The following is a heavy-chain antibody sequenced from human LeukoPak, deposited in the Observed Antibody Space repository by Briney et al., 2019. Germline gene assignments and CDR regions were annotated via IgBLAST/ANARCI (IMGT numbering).Heavy chain of an antibody. CDR1: GYTFTSYG. Sequence: ASVKVSCKASGYTFTSYGISWVRQAPGQGLEWMGWISAYNGNTNYAQKLQGRVTMTTDTSTSTAYMELRSLRSDDTAVYYCARVLIAARPRHYYGMDVWGQGTTVTVSS. J-gene: IGHJ6*02. D-gene: IGHD6-6*01. CDR3: ARVLIAARPRHYYGMDV. CDR2: ISAYNGNT. V-gene: IGHV1-18*01.